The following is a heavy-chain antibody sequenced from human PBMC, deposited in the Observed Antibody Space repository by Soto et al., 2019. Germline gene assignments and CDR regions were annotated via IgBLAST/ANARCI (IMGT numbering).Heavy chain of an antibody. CDR1: GFTFRSYV. CDR2: TSYDGSNN. CDR3: ARWGTTGGLDV. Sequence: QVHLVESGGGVVQPGTSLRLSCVGSGFTFRSYVIHWVRQAPGTGLEWVALTSYDGSNNFYGDSVKGRFTMSRHNSRNTVELQMDSRIFEYTALYYCARWGTTGGLDVWGQGILVCVSS. V-gene: IGHV3-33*05. J-gene: IGHJ4*02. D-gene: IGHD3-16*01.